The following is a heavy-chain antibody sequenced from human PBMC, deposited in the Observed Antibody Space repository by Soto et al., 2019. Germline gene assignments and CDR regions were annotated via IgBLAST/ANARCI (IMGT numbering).Heavy chain of an antibody. CDR1: GGSISTVGHY. V-gene: IGHV4-31*03. D-gene: IGHD1-1*01. CDR3: ARATGTLRSRNCDY. CDR2: IYHTGST. Sequence: SETLSLTCSVSGGSISTVGHYWTWIRQPPGKGLEWIGSIYHTGSTYYSKSLRSRLTMSVDTSKSQFSLRLSSVTAADTAAYYCARATGTLRSRNCDYWGQGSLVTVSS. J-gene: IGHJ4*02.